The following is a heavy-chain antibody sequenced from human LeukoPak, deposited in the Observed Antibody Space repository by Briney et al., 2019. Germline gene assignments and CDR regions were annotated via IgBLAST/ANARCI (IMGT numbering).Heavy chain of an antibody. Sequence: PSETLSLTCSVSGGSISSGYYWRWIRQHPGKGLEWIGYIYYSGSTYYNPSLKSRATISVDTSKNQFSLKLSSVTAADTAVYYCARERYSSSSHDAFDIWGQGTMVTVSS. V-gene: IGHV4-31*03. CDR3: ARERYSSSSHDAFDI. CDR2: IYYSGST. CDR1: GGSISSGYY. J-gene: IGHJ3*02. D-gene: IGHD6-6*01.